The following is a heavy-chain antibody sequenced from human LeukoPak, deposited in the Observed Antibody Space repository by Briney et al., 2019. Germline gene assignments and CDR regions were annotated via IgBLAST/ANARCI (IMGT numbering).Heavy chain of an antibody. CDR2: IYTTGDT. D-gene: IGHD5-12*01. Sequence: SETLSLTCSVSGGSINNFYWTWIRQSAGKGLEWIGRIYTTGDTNYNPPLKSRVTLSIDTSTSQFSLRLTSVTAADRALYYCASGRTLRYSGFWGQGVQVTVSS. V-gene: IGHV4-4*07. CDR1: GGSINNFY. CDR3: ASGRTLRYSGF. J-gene: IGHJ4*02.